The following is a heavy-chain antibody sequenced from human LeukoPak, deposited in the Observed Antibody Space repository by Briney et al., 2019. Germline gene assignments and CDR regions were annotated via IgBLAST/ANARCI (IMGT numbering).Heavy chain of an antibody. J-gene: IGHJ4*02. CDR3: ARIYLRDTAMSPFDY. CDR2: IYPGDSDT. V-gene: IGHV5-51*01. CDR1: GYSFTSYW. D-gene: IGHD5-18*01. Sequence: GESLKISCKGSGYSFTSYWIGWVRQMPGKGLEWMGIIYPGDSDTRYSPSFQGQVTISADKSISTAYLQWSSLKASDTAMYYCARIYLRDTAMSPFDYWSQGTLVTVS.